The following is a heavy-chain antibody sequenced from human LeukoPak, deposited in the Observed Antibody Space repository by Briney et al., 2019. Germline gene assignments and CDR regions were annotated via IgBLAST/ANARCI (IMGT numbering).Heavy chain of an antibody. Sequence: SVKVSCKASGGTFSSYAISWVRQAPGQGLEWMGGIIPIFGTANYAQKFQGRVTITTDESTSTAYMELSSLRSEDTAVYYCARGMRVGYCSSTSCPHDAFDIWGQGTMVTVSS. V-gene: IGHV1-69*05. CDR2: IIPIFGTA. CDR3: ARGMRVGYCSSTSCPHDAFDI. J-gene: IGHJ3*02. CDR1: GGTFSSYA. D-gene: IGHD2-2*01.